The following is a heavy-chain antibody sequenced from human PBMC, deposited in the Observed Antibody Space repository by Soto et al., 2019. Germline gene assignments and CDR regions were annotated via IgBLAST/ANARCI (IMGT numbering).Heavy chain of an antibody. CDR3: ARGSGIVALPGELEDVKYDY. CDR1: GQSFSGHS. D-gene: IGHD1-1*01. CDR2: INESGST. V-gene: IGHV4-34*01. Sequence: QVQLQQWGAGLVKPSETLSLSCAVYGQSFSGHSWAWLRQPPGKGLEWIGEINESGSTYYNPSLKSRVTISTDTSKNPFSLKLSSVSAEDTAAYFCARGSGIVALPGELEDVKYDYWGQGTLVNVSS. J-gene: IGHJ4*02.